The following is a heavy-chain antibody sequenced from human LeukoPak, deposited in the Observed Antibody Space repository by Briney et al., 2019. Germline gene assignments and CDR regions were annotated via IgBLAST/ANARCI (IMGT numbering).Heavy chain of an antibody. J-gene: IGHJ4*02. CDR3: ARLRSGWYSDY. D-gene: IGHD6-19*01. Sequence: PGGSLRLSCAASGFTFSSYTINWVRQAPGKGLEWVAATWYDGSNEYYADSVKGRFTISRDNSKNTVYLQMNSLRDEDTAVYYCARLRSGWYSDYWGQGTLVTVSS. CDR1: GFTFSSYT. V-gene: IGHV3-33*01. CDR2: TWYDGSNE.